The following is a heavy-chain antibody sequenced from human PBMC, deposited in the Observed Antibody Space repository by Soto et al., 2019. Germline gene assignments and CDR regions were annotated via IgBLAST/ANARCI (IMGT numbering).Heavy chain of an antibody. D-gene: IGHD6-13*01. CDR3: ARQAYSSSWPYYYYYGMDV. Sequence: GESLKISCKGSGYSFTTYWLAWVRQMPGKGLEYMGIIYPGDSDTRYSPSFQGQVTISADKSISTAYLQWTSLKASDTAMYYCARQAYSSSWPYYYYYGMDVWGQGTTVTVSS. J-gene: IGHJ6*02. V-gene: IGHV5-51*01. CDR1: GYSFTTYW. CDR2: IYPGDSDT.